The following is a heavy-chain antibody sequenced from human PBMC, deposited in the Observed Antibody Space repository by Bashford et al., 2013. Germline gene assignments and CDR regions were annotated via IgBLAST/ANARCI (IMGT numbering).Heavy chain of an antibody. V-gene: IGHV3-23*01. CDR3: ARGRVTYYDFWSGYYGYYYYGMDV. CDR2: VGASGSST. D-gene: IGHD3-3*01. J-gene: IGHJ6*02. Sequence: VRQAPGKGLEWVSSVGASGSSTYYADSVKGRFTISRDNSKNTLYLQMNSLRAEDTAVYYCARGRVTYYDFWSGYYGYYYYGMDVWGQGTTVTVSS.